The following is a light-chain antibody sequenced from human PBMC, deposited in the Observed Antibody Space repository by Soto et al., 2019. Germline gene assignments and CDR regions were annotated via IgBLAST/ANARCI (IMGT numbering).Light chain of an antibody. Sequence: DVQMTQSPSSVSASVGDRVTITCRASEGIASWLAWYQQKPGKAPKLLIYDASSLHSGVPSRFSGSGSGTAFTLTITSLQPEDFATYYCEQTNSFPPTFGPGTKVDI. CDR3: EQTNSFPPT. CDR1: EGIASW. J-gene: IGKJ3*01. V-gene: IGKV1-12*01. CDR2: DAS.